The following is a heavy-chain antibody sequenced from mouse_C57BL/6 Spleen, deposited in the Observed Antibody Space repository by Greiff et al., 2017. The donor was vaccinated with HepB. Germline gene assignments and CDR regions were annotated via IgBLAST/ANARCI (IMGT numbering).Heavy chain of an antibody. V-gene: IGHV1-82*01. Sequence: QVQLKESGPELVKPGASVKISCKASGYAFSSSWMNWVKQRPGKGLEWIGRIYPGDGDTNYNGKFKGKATLTADKSSSTAYMQLSSLTSEDSAVYFCARSAYYSKGYAMDYWGQGTSVTVSS. CDR1: GYAFSSSW. CDR3: ARSAYYSKGYAMDY. D-gene: IGHD2-5*01. J-gene: IGHJ4*01. CDR2: IYPGDGDT.